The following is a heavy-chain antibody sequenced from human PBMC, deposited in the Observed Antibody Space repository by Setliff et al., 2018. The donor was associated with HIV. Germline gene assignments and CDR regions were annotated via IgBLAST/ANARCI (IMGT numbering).Heavy chain of an antibody. V-gene: IGHV3-11*06. D-gene: IGHD2-8*01. J-gene: IGHJ4*02. Sequence: GSLRLSCAGSGFTISDYWMSWVRQAPVKGLEWLCFISGNSGVETYADSVEGRFTISRDNARNLLYLQINNVRVEDTAVYHCAKDSGAINGAWFPLWGQGTLVTVSS. CDR3: AKDSGAINGAWFPL. CDR2: ISGNSGVE. CDR1: GFTISDYW.